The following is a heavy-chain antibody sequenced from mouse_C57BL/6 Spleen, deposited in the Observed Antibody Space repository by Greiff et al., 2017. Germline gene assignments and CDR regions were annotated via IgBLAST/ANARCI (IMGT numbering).Heavy chain of an antibody. CDR2: IYPGSGST. J-gene: IGHJ1*03. CDR3: ARLGYYGSPWYFDV. CDR1: GYTFTSYW. Sequence: QVQLQQPGAELVKPGASVKMSCKASGYTFTSYWITWVKQRPGQGLEWIGDIYPGSGSTNYNEKFKSKATLTVDKSSSTAYMQLSSLTSEDSAVYYCARLGYYGSPWYFDVWGTGTTVTVSS. D-gene: IGHD1-1*01. V-gene: IGHV1-55*01.